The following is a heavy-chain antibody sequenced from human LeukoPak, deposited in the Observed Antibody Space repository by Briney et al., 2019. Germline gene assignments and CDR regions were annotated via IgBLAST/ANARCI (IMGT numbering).Heavy chain of an antibody. CDR3: ARPGGGGWYFDL. CDR1: GVSISSYY. Sequence: PSETLSLTCTVSGVSISSYYWSWIRPPPGNGLEWIGYIYYGGSTNYNPSLKSRVTISVDTSKNQFSLKLSSVTAADTAVYYCARPGGGGWYFDLWGRGTLVTVSS. J-gene: IGHJ2*01. D-gene: IGHD3-10*01. CDR2: IYYGGST. V-gene: IGHV4-59*08.